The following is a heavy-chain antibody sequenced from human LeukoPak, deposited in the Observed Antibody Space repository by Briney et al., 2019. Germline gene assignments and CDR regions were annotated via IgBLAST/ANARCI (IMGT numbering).Heavy chain of an antibody. Sequence: RGSSVKVSCKASGGTFSSYAISWARQAPGQGLEWMGRIIPIFGIANYAQKFQGRVTITADKSTSTAYMELSSLRSEDTAVYYCARDRKYYDSSGYYYEAFDIWGQGTMVTVSS. D-gene: IGHD3-22*01. CDR2: IIPIFGIA. CDR1: GGTFSSYA. J-gene: IGHJ3*02. V-gene: IGHV1-69*04. CDR3: ARDRKYYDSSGYYYEAFDI.